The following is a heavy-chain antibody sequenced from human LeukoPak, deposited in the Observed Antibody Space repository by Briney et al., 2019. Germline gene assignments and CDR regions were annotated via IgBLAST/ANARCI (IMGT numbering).Heavy chain of an antibody. Sequence: GGSLRLSCALSGFTVTDYDMSWVRQAPGKGLEWVSVVYMAGSTYYAHSVRGRFTVSRDTSKNTVYLQMNSLRVEDTAVYYCARNSDILTESYGAFDMWGQGTMVTVSS. J-gene: IGHJ3*02. D-gene: IGHD3-9*01. CDR1: GFTVTDYD. CDR2: VYMAGST. CDR3: ARNSDILTESYGAFDM. V-gene: IGHV3-53*01.